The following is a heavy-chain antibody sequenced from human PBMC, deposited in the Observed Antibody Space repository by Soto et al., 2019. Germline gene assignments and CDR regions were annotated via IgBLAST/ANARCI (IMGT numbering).Heavy chain of an antibody. CDR1: GFTFSSYG. V-gene: IGHV3-30*18. D-gene: IGHD3-16*01. J-gene: IGHJ4*02. CDR2: ISYDGSKQ. CDR3: AKDQGGVVPYFGY. Sequence: QVQLVESGGGVVQPGRSLRLSCAASGFTFSSYGMHWVRQAPGKGLEWVAVISYDGSKQQYADAVKGRFSISRDNSKNTMYLQMNSLRAEDTAVYYCAKDQGGVVPYFGYWGQGTLVTVSS.